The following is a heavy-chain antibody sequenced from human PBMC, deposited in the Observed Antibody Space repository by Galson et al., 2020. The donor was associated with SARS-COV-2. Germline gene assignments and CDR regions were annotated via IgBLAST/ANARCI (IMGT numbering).Heavy chain of an antibody. V-gene: IGHV1-24*01. CDR2: FDPEDGET. Sequence: ASVKVSCKVSGYTLTELSMHWVRQAPGKGLEWMGGFDPEDGETIYAQKFQGRVTMTEDTSTDTAYMELSSLRSEDTAVYYCATSFAYGGTNWFDPWGHGTLVTVSS. CDR1: GYTLTELS. J-gene: IGHJ5*02. D-gene: IGHD4-17*01. CDR3: ATSFAYGGTNWFDP.